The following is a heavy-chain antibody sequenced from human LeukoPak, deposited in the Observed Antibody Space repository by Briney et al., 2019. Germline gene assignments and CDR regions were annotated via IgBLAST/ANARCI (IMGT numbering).Heavy chain of an antibody. CDR2: ISGSGGST. CDR3: ARDIAAAGTLDY. D-gene: IGHD6-13*01. Sequence: GGSLRLSCAASGFTFSSYAMSWVRQAPGKGLEWVSAISGSGGSTYYADSVKGRFTISRDNSKNTLYLQMNSLRAEDTAVYYCARDIAAAGTLDYWGQGTLVTVSS. V-gene: IGHV3-23*01. J-gene: IGHJ4*02. CDR1: GFTFSSYA.